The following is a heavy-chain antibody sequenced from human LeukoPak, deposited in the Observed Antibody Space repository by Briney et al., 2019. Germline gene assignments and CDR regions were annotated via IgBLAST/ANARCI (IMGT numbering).Heavy chain of an antibody. D-gene: IGHD6-6*01. V-gene: IGHV3-23*01. CDR1: GFTFSSYA. CDR3: AKAPAPGYSSSNYFDY. CDR2: ISGSGGYT. J-gene: IGHJ4*02. Sequence: GGSLRLSCAASGFTFSSYAMSWVRQAPGTGLEWVSGISGSGGYTYYADSVKGRFSISRDNSKNTLYLQMNSLRAEDTAVYYCAKAPAPGYSSSNYFDYWGQGTLVTVSS.